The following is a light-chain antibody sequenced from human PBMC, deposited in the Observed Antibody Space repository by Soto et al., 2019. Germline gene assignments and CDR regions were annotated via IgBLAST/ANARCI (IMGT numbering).Light chain of an antibody. CDR2: LGS. J-gene: IGKJ1*01. V-gene: IGKV2-28*01. CDR1: QSLLHSNGYNY. Sequence: DIVMTQSPLSLPVTPGEPASISCRSSQSLLHSNGYNYLDWYLQKPGQSPQLLIYLGSNRASRVPDRFSGSGSGTDFTLEISRVEAEDVGVYYCMQALQSPWTFGQGTKVEIK. CDR3: MQALQSPWT.